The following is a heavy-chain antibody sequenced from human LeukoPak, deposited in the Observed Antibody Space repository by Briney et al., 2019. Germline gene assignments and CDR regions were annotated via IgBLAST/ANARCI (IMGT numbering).Heavy chain of an antibody. CDR3: ARGLVRSGDNY. CDR1: GGSISSYY. D-gene: IGHD2-2*01. Sequence: SETLSLTCTVSGGSISSYYWSWIRQPPGKGLEWIGYIYYSGSTNYNPSLKSRVTISVDTSKSQSSLKLSSVTAADTAVYYCARGLVRSGDNYWGQGTLVTVSS. J-gene: IGHJ4*02. CDR2: IYYSGST. V-gene: IGHV4-59*08.